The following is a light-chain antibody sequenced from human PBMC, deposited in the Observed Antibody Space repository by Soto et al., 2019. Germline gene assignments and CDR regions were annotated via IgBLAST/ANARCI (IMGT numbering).Light chain of an antibody. CDR2: GAS. CDR1: QSVSSSY. J-gene: IGKJ4*01. CDR3: QQRSNWPPLT. V-gene: IGKV3D-20*02. Sequence: EILLTQSPGTLSLSPGERATLSCRASQSVSSSYLAWYQQKPGQAPRLLIYGASSRATGIPDRFSGSGSGTDFTLTISSLEPEDFAVYYCQQRSNWPPLTFGGGTKVAIK.